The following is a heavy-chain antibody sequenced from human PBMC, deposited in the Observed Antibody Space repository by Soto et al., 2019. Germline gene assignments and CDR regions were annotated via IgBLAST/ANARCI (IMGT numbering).Heavy chain of an antibody. J-gene: IGHJ6*02. V-gene: IGHV1-69*06. CDR2: IIPIFGTA. D-gene: IGHD2-8*01. Sequence: SVKVSCKASGGTFSSYSISWVRQAPGQGLEWMGGIIPIFGTANYAQKFQGRVTITADKSTSTAYMELSSLRSEDTAVYYCARSALRMNGMDVWGQGTTVTVSS. CDR1: GGTFSSYS. CDR3: ARSALRMNGMDV.